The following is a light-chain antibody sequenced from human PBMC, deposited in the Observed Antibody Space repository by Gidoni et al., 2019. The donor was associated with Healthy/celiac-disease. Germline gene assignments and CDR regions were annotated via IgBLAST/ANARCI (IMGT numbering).Light chain of an antibody. Sequence: DIQMTQSPSTLSTSVGDRATIPCRARQGISSWLAWYRQKPGNAPKLLIYRASSLESGVPSRFSGSGSGTEFTLTISSLQPDDFATYYCQQYNSYPYTFGQGTQLEIK. CDR2: RAS. J-gene: IGKJ2*01. V-gene: IGKV1-5*03. CDR1: QGISSW. CDR3: QQYNSYPYT.